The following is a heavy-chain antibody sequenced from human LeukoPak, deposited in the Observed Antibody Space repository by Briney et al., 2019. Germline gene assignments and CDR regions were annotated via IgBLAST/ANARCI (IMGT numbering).Heavy chain of an antibody. CDR2: ISYDGSNK. Sequence: GGSLRLSCAASGFTFSSYGMHWVRQALGKGLEWVAVISYDGSNKYYADSVKGRFTISRDNSKNTLYLQMNSLSAEDTAVYYCAKLQERRGYDNYYGMDVWGQGTTVTVSS. J-gene: IGHJ6*02. D-gene: IGHD5-12*01. CDR1: GFTFSSYG. CDR3: AKLQERRGYDNYYGMDV. V-gene: IGHV3-30*18.